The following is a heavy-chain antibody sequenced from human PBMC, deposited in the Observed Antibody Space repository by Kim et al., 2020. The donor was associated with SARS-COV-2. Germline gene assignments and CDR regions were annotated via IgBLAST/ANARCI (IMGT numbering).Heavy chain of an antibody. CDR3: AKGHTYDILTNFDY. CDR2: ISYDGSNK. V-gene: IGHV3-30*18. D-gene: IGHD3-9*01. CDR1: GFTFSSYG. J-gene: IGHJ4*02. Sequence: GGSLRLSCAASGFTFSSYGMHWVRQAPGKGLEWVAVISYDGSNKYYADSVKGRFTISRDNSKNTLYLQMNSLRAEDTAVYYCAKGHTYDILTNFDYWGQGTLVTVSS.